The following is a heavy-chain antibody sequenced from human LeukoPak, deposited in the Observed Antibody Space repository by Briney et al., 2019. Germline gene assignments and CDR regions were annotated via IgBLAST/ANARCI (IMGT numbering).Heavy chain of an antibody. Sequence: PGGSLILSCAASGFTFSSYAMSWVRQAPGKGLEWVSAISGSGGSTYYADSVKGRFTISRDKSKNTVYLQMNSLRAEDTAVYYCAKGFGYYYDSSGYHPFDFWGQGTLVTVSS. CDR2: ISGSGGST. D-gene: IGHD3-22*01. J-gene: IGHJ4*02. CDR1: GFTFSSYA. V-gene: IGHV3-23*01. CDR3: AKGFGYYYDSSGYHPFDF.